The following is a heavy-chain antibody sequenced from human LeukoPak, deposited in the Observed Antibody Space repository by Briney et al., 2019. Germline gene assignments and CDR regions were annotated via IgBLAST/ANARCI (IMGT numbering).Heavy chain of an antibody. J-gene: IGHJ1*01. CDR2: IYPGDSDT. CDR3: ARATSGTSTFQH. CDR1: GYSFTSNW. V-gene: IGHV5-51*01. Sequence: GESLKISCKGSGYSFTSNWIGWVRQMAGKGLEGMGTIYPGDSDTRYSPSFQGQVTISVDKSISTAYLQRSRLKASDTAIYYCARATSGTSTFQHWGQGTLVTVSS. D-gene: IGHD6-13*01.